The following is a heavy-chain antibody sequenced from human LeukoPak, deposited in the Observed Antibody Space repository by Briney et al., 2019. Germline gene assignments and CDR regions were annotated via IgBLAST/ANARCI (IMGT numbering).Heavy chain of an antibody. CDR3: AKVRGSSRSGAFDI. J-gene: IGHJ3*02. D-gene: IGHD2-2*01. V-gene: IGHV3-23*01. CDR1: GFTFSIYA. Sequence: PGGSLRLSCAASGFTFSIYATTWVRQAPGKGLEWVSTISDSGGDTYYADSVKGRFSISRDNSKNTVYLQMNSLRAEDTAVYYCAKVRGSSRSGAFDIWGQGIMVAVSS. CDR2: ISDSGGDT.